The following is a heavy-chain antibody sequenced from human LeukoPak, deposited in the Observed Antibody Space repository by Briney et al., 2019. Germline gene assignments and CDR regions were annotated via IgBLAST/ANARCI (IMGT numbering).Heavy chain of an antibody. V-gene: IGHV4-34*01. J-gene: IGHJ4*02. D-gene: IGHD2-2*01. Sequence: SETLSLTCAVYGGSFSGYYWSWIRQPPGKGLEWIGETNHSGSTNYNPSLKSRVTISVDTSKNQFSLKLSSVTAADTAVYYCARAPRCSSTSCSLDYWGQGTLVTVSS. CDR3: ARAPRCSSTSCSLDY. CDR1: GGSFSGYY. CDR2: TNHSGST.